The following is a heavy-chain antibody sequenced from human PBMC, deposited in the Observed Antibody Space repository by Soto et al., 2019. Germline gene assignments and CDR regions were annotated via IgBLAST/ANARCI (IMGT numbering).Heavy chain of an antibody. Sequence: GASVKVSCKASGYTFTSHGIGWVRQAPGQGLEWMGWISAYNGNTNYAQKLQGRVTMTTDTSTSTAYMELRSLRSDDTAVYYCARVIWDYYYGMDVWGQETTVTVSS. CDR1: GYTFTSHG. J-gene: IGHJ6*02. V-gene: IGHV1-18*01. CDR3: ARVIWDYYYGMDV. D-gene: IGHD3-16*01. CDR2: ISAYNGNT.